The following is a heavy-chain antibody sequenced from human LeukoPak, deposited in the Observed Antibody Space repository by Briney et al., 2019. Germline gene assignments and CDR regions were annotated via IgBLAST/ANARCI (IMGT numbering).Heavy chain of an antibody. D-gene: IGHD2/OR15-2a*01. Sequence: GGSLRLSCAASGFTFSSYAMSWVRQAPGKGLEWVSGISGSGVSTYYADSAKGRFTISRDNSKNTLYLQMNSLRAEDTAVYYCAKSLTTIYPFDSWGQGTLVTVSS. CDR2: ISGSGVST. V-gene: IGHV3-23*01. CDR1: GFTFSSYA. J-gene: IGHJ4*02. CDR3: AKSLTTIYPFDS.